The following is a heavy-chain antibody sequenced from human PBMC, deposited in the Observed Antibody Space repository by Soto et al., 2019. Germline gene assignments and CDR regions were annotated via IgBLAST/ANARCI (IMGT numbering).Heavy chain of an antibody. CDR2: ISSSGGNT. Sequence: PGWSLRLSCEASGFSFSTYAMSWVRQAPGKGLEWVSGISSSGGNTYYSDSVKGRFTISRDNSRDTLFLQMNRLSAEDTALYLCEKDLRNGVAPNYFDLWAQGNLATVSS. J-gene: IGHJ4*02. V-gene: IGHV3-23*01. CDR3: EKDLRNGVAPNYFDL. CDR1: GFSFSTYA. D-gene: IGHD3-10*01.